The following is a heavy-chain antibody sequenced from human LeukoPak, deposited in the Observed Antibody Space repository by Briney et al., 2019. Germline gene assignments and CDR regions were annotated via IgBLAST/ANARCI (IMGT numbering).Heavy chain of an antibody. CDR2: INPNSGGT. CDR3: ARKSVMINYCYGMDV. D-gene: IGHD3-9*01. V-gene: IGHV1-2*02. J-gene: IGHJ6*02. CDR1: GYTFTGYY. Sequence: ASVKVSCKASGYTFTGYYMHWVRQAPGQGLEWMGWINPNSGGTNYAQKFQGRVTMTRDTSISTAYMELSRLRSDDTAVYYCARKSVMINYCYGMDVWGQGTTVTVSS.